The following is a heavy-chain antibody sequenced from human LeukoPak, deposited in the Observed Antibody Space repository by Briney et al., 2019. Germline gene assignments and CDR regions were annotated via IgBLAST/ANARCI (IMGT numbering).Heavy chain of an antibody. CDR3: ARELGINAFDV. CDR2: IDPNSGVT. CDR1: GYTLSDNH. D-gene: IGHD1-26*01. V-gene: IGHV1-2*02. J-gene: IGHJ3*01. Sequence: GASVKVSCKASGYTLSDNHLYWVRQAPGQGLEWMGWIDPNSGVTNFAQHFQGRLTMTTDTSISTAYMELSRLTSDDTTVYYCARELGINAFDVWGQGTLVTVSS.